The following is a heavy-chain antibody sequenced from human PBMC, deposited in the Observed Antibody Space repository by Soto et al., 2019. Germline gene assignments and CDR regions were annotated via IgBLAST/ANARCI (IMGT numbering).Heavy chain of an antibody. Sequence: SVKVSCKASGGTFSSYAISWVLQAPGQGLEWMGGIIPIFGTANYAQKFQGRVTITADESTSTAYMELSSLRSEDTAVYYCARGDYDILTGPFDYWGQGTLVTVSS. J-gene: IGHJ4*02. V-gene: IGHV1-69*13. CDR1: GGTFSSYA. D-gene: IGHD3-9*01. CDR2: IIPIFGTA. CDR3: ARGDYDILTGPFDY.